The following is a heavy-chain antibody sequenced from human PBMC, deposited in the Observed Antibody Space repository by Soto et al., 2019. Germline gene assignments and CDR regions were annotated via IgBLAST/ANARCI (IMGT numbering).Heavy chain of an antibody. Sequence: PSETLSLTCTVCGGSISGYYWSWIRQPPGKGLEWIGYMYKTGSTVYNPSFKSRVTISVDTSKNQFSLKLNSVTAADTAVYYCARDLWGYCGTDCYPLDVWGQGTTVTVSS. J-gene: IGHJ6*02. CDR2: MYKTGST. V-gene: IGHV4-59*01. D-gene: IGHD2-21*02. CDR1: GGSISGYY. CDR3: ARDLWGYCGTDCYPLDV.